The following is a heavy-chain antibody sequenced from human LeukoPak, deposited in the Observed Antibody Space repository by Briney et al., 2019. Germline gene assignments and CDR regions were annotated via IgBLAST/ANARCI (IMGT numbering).Heavy chain of an antibody. CDR1: GFSFSSFS. Sequence: GGSLILSCAASGFSFSSFSMNWVRQAPGKGLEWVSFISSSTSYMYYADSVKGRFTISRDNAKNSLYLQMNSLRAEDTAVYYCARGMGSSRSSIDYWGQGTVVTVSS. J-gene: IGHJ4*02. CDR3: ARGMGSSRSSIDY. V-gene: IGHV3-21*01. CDR2: ISSSTSYM. D-gene: IGHD1-26*01.